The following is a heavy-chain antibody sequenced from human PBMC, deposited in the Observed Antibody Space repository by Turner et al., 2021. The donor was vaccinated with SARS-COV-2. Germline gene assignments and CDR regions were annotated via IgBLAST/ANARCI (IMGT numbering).Heavy chain of an antibody. D-gene: IGHD4-17*01. CDR3: ARDPFSVTSGYGDYFY. CDR2: IWYDGTNK. V-gene: IGHV3-33*01. CDR1: GFTFSSYG. J-gene: IGHJ4*02. Sequence: QVQLVGSGGGVVQPGRSLRLSCAASGFTFSSYGMHWVRQAPGKGLEWVAIIWYDGTNKYYADSVKGRFTISRDNSKNTLYLQMNSLRAEDTAVYYCARDPFSVTSGYGDYFYWGQGTLVTVSS.